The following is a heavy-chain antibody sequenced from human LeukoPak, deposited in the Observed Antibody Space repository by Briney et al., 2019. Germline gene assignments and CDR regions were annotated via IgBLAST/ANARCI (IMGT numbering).Heavy chain of an antibody. CDR2: INPNSGGT. CDR3: ARDHLPEYSSSSGFDY. V-gene: IGHV1-2*06. D-gene: IGHD6-6*01. J-gene: IGHJ4*02. Sequence: ASVKVSCKASGYTFTGYYMHWVRQAPGQGLEWMGRINPNSGGTNYAQKFQGRVTMTRDTSISTAYMELSRLRSDDTAVYYCARDHLPEYSSSSGFDYWGQGTLVTVSS. CDR1: GYTFTGYY.